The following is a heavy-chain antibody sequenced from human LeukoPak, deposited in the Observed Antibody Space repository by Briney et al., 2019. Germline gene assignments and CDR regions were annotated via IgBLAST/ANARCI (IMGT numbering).Heavy chain of an antibody. CDR3: ARGRAGGSYFGLVDY. D-gene: IGHD1-26*01. J-gene: IGHJ4*02. CDR1: GFTVSSNY. Sequence: GGSLRLSCAASGFTVSSNYMSWVRQAPGKGLEWVSVIYSGGSTYYADSVKGRFTISRDNSKNTLYLQMNSLRAEDTAVYYCARGRAGGSYFGLVDYWGQGTLVTVSS. V-gene: IGHV3-53*01. CDR2: IYSGGST.